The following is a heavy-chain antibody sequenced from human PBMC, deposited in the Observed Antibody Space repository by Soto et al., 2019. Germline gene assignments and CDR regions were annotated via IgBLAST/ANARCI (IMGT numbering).Heavy chain of an antibody. V-gene: IGHV1-46*01. CDR2: INPDGGST. D-gene: IGHD3-16*01. CDR3: ASAPRSWNYVGFWDY. Sequence: QVQLVQSGAEVKKPGASMKISCKASGYSFIDHYIHWVRQAPGQGLEWMGVINPDGGSTSYAQRFQGRVTVTADTSTSTVYLDLSSVTLDDTAFYFCASAPRSWNYVGFWDYWGQGTLVTVST. J-gene: IGHJ4*02. CDR1: GYSFIDHY.